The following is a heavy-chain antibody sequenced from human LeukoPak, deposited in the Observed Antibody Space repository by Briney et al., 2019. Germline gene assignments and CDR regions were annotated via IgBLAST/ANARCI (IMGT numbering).Heavy chain of an antibody. CDR1: GFTFSSYA. CDR3: AREWGTGFDP. CDR2: ISYDGSNK. Sequence: GGSLRLSCAASGFTFSSYAMHWVRQAPGKGLEWVAVISYDGSNKYYADSVKGRFTISRDNSKNTPYLQMNSLRAEDTAVYYCAREWGTGFDPWGQGTLVTVSS. J-gene: IGHJ5*02. V-gene: IGHV3-30-3*01. D-gene: IGHD1-1*01.